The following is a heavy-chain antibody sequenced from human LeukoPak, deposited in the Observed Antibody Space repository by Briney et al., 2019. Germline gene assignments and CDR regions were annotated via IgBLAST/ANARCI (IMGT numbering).Heavy chain of an antibody. Sequence: SETLSLTCTVSGGSISSRNYYWSWIRQPPGKGLEWIGYIYYSGSTSYNPSLKSRVTISVDTSKNQFSLKLSSVTAADTAVYYCARHKRHISSGWYSSGYYFDYWGQGTLVTVSS. CDR3: ARHKRHISSGWYSSGYYFDY. CDR2: IYYSGST. J-gene: IGHJ4*02. D-gene: IGHD6-19*01. CDR1: GGSISSRNYY. V-gene: IGHV4-61*01.